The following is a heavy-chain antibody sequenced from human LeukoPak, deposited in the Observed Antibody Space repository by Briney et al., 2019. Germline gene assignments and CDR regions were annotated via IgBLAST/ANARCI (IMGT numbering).Heavy chain of an antibody. CDR1: GFTFTSSA. D-gene: IGHD1-1*01. V-gene: IGHV1-58*01. CDR3: ARREGTGYYYYMDV. CDR2: IVVGSGNT. J-gene: IGHJ6*03. Sequence: SVKVSCKASGFTFTSSAVQWVRQARGQRLEWIGWIVVGSGNTNYAQKFQERVTITRDMSTSTAYMELSSLRSEDTAVYYCARREGTGYYYYMDVWGKGTTVTVSS.